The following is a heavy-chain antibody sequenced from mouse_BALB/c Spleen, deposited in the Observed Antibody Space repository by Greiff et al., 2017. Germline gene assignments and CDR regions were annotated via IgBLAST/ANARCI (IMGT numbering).Heavy chain of an antibody. CDR3: AVLGPDY. Sequence: EVQLQESGPGLVKPSQSLSLTCTVTGYSITSDYAWNWIRQFPGNKLEWMGYISYSGSTSYNPSLKSRISITRDTSKNQFFLQLNSVTTEDTATYYCAVLGPDYWGQGTTLTVSS. J-gene: IGHJ2*01. D-gene: IGHD4-1*01. CDR2: ISYSGST. CDR1: GYSITSDYA. V-gene: IGHV3-2*02.